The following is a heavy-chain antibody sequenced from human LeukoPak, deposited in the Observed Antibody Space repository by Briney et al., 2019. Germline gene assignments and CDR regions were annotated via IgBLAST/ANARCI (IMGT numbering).Heavy chain of an antibody. J-gene: IGHJ4*02. CDR3: ARVGPGVGATGAPCFDY. CDR2: IYYSGST. V-gene: IGHV4-59*08. CDR1: GGSISSYY. D-gene: IGHD1-26*01. Sequence: SETLSLTCTVSGGSISSYYWSWIRQPPGKGLEWIGYIYYSGSTNYNPSLKSRLTISVDTSTNQFSLKLSSVTAADTAVYYCARVGPGVGATGAPCFDYWGQGTLVTVSS.